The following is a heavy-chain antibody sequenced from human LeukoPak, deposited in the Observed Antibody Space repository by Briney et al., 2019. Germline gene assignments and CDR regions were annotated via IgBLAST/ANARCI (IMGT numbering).Heavy chain of an antibody. Sequence: GASVKVSCKASGYNFTSYYMHWVRQAPGQGLEWMGWINPNSGGTNYAQKFQGRVTMTRDTSISTAYMELSRLTSDDTAAYYCARAIGYSSYWGQGTLVTVSS. D-gene: IGHD6-19*01. CDR3: ARAIGYSSY. J-gene: IGHJ4*02. CDR1: GYNFTSYY. CDR2: INPNSGGT. V-gene: IGHV1-2*02.